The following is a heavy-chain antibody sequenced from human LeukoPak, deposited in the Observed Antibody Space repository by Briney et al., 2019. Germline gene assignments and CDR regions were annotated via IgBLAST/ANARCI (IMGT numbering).Heavy chain of an antibody. CDR2: ISYDESNK. CDR3: ARGPDTMDV. CDR1: GFTFSSYA. Sequence: PGGSLRLSCAASGFTFSSYAMHWVRQAPGKGLEWVAVISYDESNKYDADSVKGRFTIFRDNSKNTLYLQMNNLRAEDTAVYYCARGPDTMDVWGQGTTVTVSS. J-gene: IGHJ6*02. V-gene: IGHV3-30-3*01.